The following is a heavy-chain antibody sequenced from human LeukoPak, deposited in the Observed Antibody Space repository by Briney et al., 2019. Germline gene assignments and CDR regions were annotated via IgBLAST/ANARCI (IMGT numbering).Heavy chain of an antibody. D-gene: IGHD5-18*01. CDR2: ISSSSSTI. CDR3: ARDRGYSYY. V-gene: IGHV3-48*01. Sequence: GGSLRLSCAASGFTFSSYSMNWVRQAPGKGLEWVSYISSSSSTIYYADSVKGRFTISRDNAKNSLYLQMNSLGAEDTAVYYCARDRGYSYYWGQGTLVTVSS. CDR1: GFTFSSYS. J-gene: IGHJ4*02.